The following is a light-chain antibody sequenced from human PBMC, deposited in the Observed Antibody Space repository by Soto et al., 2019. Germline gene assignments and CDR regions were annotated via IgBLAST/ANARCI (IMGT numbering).Light chain of an antibody. CDR3: MQATHWPYT. CDR2: KVS. J-gene: IGKJ2*01. Sequence: DAVLTQSPLSLPVTLGQPASISCRSSQSLVFGDGNTYLNWFQQRPGQSPRRLIYKVSNRDSGVPDRFSGSASGTVFTLKISRVEAEDVGLYYCMQATHWPYTFGQGTKLEIK. V-gene: IGKV2-30*01. CDR1: QSLVFGDGNTY.